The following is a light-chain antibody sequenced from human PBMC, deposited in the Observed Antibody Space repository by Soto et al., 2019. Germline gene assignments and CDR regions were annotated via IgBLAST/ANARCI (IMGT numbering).Light chain of an antibody. CDR2: EVT. V-gene: IGLV2-8*01. CDR3: SSYAASNNFYFV. J-gene: IGLJ3*02. Sequence: QSALTQPPSASGSPGQAVTISCTGTSSDFGGYNYVSWYQQYPGRAPKLMIYEVTKRPSGVPDRFSGSKYDNTASLTVSGLQAEDEADYYCSSYAASNNFYFVFGGGTKLTVL. CDR1: SSDFGGYNY.